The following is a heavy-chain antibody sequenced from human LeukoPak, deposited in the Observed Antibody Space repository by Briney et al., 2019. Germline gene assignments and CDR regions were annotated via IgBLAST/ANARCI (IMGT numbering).Heavy chain of an antibody. D-gene: IGHD4-17*01. CDR2: IYSDGTT. CDR3: ARHAYGAGGDY. CDR1: GASTTSYY. Sequence: WETLSLTCSVSGASTTSYYWNWIRQAPGKGLEWIGYIYSDGTTSYSPSLRSRVTISIDTSRNQFSLKLSSVTAADAAVYYCARHAYGAGGDYWGQGTLVTVSS. V-gene: IGHV4-59*01. J-gene: IGHJ4*02.